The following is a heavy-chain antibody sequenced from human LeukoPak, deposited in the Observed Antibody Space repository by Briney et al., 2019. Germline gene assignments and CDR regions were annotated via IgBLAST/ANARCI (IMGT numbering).Heavy chain of an antibody. CDR2: ISYDGTYT. V-gene: IGHV3-30*18. J-gene: IGHJ4*02. Sequence: GGSLRLSCAASGFTFTNYGMHRVRQAPGKGLEWVAGISYDGTYTFLADSVKGRFSISRDNSKNTLFLQMNSLRAEDTAVYYCAKDDSLLGQSINHYFDPWGQGTLVTVSS. D-gene: IGHD3-16*01. CDR1: GFTFTNYG. CDR3: AKDDSLLGQSINHYFDP.